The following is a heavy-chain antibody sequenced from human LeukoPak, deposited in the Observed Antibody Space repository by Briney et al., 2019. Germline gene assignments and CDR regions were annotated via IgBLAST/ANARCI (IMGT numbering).Heavy chain of an antibody. CDR1: GFIFNNDA. Sequence: HPGGSLRLSCAGSGFIFNNDAMHWVRHPPGQGLEWVSVISWNSGRIDYADPVKGRFTISRDNAKNSLYVQMHSLRVEDTAFSYCAKDNRRHYTSGPNPDSLHWGQGALVTVSS. D-gene: IGHD6-19*01. V-gene: IGHV3-9*01. J-gene: IGHJ4*02. CDR3: AKDNRRHYTSGPNPDSLH. CDR2: ISWNSGRI.